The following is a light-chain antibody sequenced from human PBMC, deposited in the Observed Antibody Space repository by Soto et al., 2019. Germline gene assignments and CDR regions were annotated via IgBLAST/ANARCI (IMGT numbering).Light chain of an antibody. CDR1: QSVSDN. CDR3: QQYNVWPLT. CDR2: RAS. V-gene: IGKV3-15*01. J-gene: IGKJ4*01. Sequence: EIVMTQSPGTLSVSPGERATLSCRASQSVSDNLAWYQQKPAQAPRLLIFRASNRATGVPARFSGSGSGTEFTLTISSLQSGDLAVYYCQQYNVWPLTFGGGTKVEI.